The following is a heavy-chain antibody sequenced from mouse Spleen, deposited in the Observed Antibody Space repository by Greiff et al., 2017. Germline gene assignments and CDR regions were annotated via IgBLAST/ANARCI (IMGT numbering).Heavy chain of an antibody. Sequence: EVQRVESGGGLVQPGGSLKLSCAASGFTFSSYTMSWVRQTPEKRLEWVAYISNGGGSTYYPDTVKGRFTISRDNAKNTLYLQMSSLKSEDTAMYYCARHYYGSSSSMDYWGQGTSVTVSS. CDR1: GFTFSSYT. J-gene: IGHJ4*01. D-gene: IGHD1-1*01. CDR2: ISNGGGST. CDR3: ARHYYGSSSSMDY. V-gene: IGHV5-12-2*01.